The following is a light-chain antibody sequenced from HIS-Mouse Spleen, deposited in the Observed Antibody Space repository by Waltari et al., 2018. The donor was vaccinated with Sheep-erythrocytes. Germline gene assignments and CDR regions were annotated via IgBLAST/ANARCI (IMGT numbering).Light chain of an antibody. J-gene: IGLJ3*02. CDR3: CSYAGSSTPWV. CDR2: EGS. Sequence: QSALTQPASVSGSPGQSITISCTGTSSDVGSYTRVPWYHQHPGKAPKLMIYEGSKRPSGVSNRFSGSKSGNTASLTISGLQAEDEADYYCCSYAGSSTPWVFGGGTKLTVL. CDR1: SSDVGSYTR. V-gene: IGLV2-23*01.